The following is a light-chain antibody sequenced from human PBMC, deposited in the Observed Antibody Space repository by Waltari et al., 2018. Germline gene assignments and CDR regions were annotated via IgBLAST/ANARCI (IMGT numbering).Light chain of an antibody. J-gene: IGLJ3*02. CDR3: CSYAGTITPWV. CDR2: EVN. CDR1: SSYIGSHSL. V-gene: IGLV2-23*02. Sequence: QSALNQSASVAGSPGQSITISCIGTSSYIGSHSLLSCYQQHPGKAPKLIIYEVNNRPSGVSNRFSGSKSGNTASLTISGLQAEDEADYYCCSYAGTITPWVFGGGTKLTVL.